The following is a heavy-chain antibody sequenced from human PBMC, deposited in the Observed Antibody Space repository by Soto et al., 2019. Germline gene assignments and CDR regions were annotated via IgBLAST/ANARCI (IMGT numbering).Heavy chain of an antibody. CDR3: VKAVYLLDFDY. CDR1: GFTFSSYA. CDR2: ISGNGTTT. D-gene: IGHD2-8*01. V-gene: IGHV3-23*01. J-gene: IGHJ4*02. Sequence: GGSLRLSCAASGFTFSSYAMTWVRQAPGKGLEWVSTISGNGTTTYYADSVKGRFTISRDNSKNTLYLQMNSLRTEDTAVYYCVKAVYLLDFDYWGQGTLVTVSS.